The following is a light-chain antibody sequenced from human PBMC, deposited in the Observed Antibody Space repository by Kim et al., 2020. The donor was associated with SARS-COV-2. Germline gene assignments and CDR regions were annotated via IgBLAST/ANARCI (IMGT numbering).Light chain of an antibody. CDR2: DVG. CDR1: GSDVGGYNY. Sequence: QSALTQPASASGSPGQSITISCTGTGSDVGGYNYVSWYQHRPGKAPQLIIYDVGERPSGVSDRFSGSKSGDTASLTVSGLQAEDEADYHCSSYTSSDTWVFGGGTQLTVL. J-gene: IGLJ3*02. CDR3: SSYTSSDTWV. V-gene: IGLV2-14*03.